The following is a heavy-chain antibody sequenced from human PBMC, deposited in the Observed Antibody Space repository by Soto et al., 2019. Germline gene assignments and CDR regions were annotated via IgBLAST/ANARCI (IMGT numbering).Heavy chain of an antibody. CDR1: GYSFTGYN. CDR2: INPNSGGT. Sequence: ASVKVSCKAPGYSFTGYNLHWVRQAPGQGLEWMGWINPNSGGTNYAQKFQGRVTMTRDTSISLAYMELSRLRSDDTAVYYCARDGKGDYYLLTGYYNYYGMDVWGQGTTVTVSS. D-gene: IGHD3-9*01. J-gene: IGHJ6*02. V-gene: IGHV1-2*02. CDR3: ARDGKGDYYLLTGYYNYYGMDV.